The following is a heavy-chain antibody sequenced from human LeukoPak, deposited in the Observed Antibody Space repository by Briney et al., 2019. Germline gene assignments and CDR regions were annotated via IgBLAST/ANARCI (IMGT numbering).Heavy chain of an antibody. CDR2: ISAYNGNT. CDR3: ARDELGSGDYYGSGSYYNPLDY. CDR1: GYTITSYG. V-gene: IGHV1-18*01. J-gene: IGHJ4*02. Sequence: GASVKVSCTASGYTITSYGISWVRQAPGQGIEWMGWISAYNGNTNYAQKLQGRVTMTTDTSTSTAYMELRSLRSDDTAVYYCARDELGSGDYYGSGSYYNPLDYWGQGTLVTVSS. D-gene: IGHD3-10*01.